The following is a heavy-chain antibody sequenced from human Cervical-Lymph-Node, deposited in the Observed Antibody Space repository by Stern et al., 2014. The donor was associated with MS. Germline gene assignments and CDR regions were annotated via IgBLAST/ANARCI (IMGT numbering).Heavy chain of an antibody. Sequence: VQLVESGAEVKKPGSSVKVSCKVSGGTFNTYAFTWVRQAPGQGPEWMGGIIPIFGSANYAQKFQGRVTITADESTSTTYMEVSSLRSEDTAVYYCARDKVLRFLEWLDYYYGMDVWGQGTTVTVSS. D-gene: IGHD3-3*01. CDR3: ARDKVLRFLEWLDYYYGMDV. CDR2: IIPIFGSA. CDR1: GGTFNTYA. J-gene: IGHJ6*02. V-gene: IGHV1-69*01.